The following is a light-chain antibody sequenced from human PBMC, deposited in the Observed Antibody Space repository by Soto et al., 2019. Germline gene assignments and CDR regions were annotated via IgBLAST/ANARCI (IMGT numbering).Light chain of an antibody. Sequence: EIVLTQSPGTLSLSPGERATLSCRASQSVSSSYLAWYQQKPGQAPRLLIYDASTRATGTPARFSGSGSGTDFTLTISRLEPEDFAVYYCQQSGSSPITFGQGTRLEI. CDR2: DAS. J-gene: IGKJ5*01. CDR1: QSVSSSY. V-gene: IGKV3-20*01. CDR3: QQSGSSPIT.